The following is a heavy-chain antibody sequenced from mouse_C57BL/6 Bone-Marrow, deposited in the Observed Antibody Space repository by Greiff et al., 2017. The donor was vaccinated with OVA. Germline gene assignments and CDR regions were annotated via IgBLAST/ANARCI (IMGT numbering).Heavy chain of an antibody. V-gene: IGHV1-59*01. CDR3: AREDGYADAMDY. Sequence: QVQLQQPGAELVRPGTSVKLSCKASGYTFTSYWMHWVKQRPGQGLEWIGVIDPSDSYTNYNQKFKGKATLTVDTSSSTAYMQLSSRPSEDSAVYYCAREDGYADAMDYWGQGTSVTVSS. J-gene: IGHJ4*01. CDR1: GYTFTSYW. D-gene: IGHD2-2*01. CDR2: IDPSDSYT.